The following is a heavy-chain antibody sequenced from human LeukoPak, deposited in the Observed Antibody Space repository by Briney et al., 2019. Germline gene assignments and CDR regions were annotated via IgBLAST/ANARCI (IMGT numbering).Heavy chain of an antibody. CDR3: ARGYFYDSSMGY. CDR1: GFTFGDYA. CDR2: IYSGGTT. J-gene: IGHJ4*02. Sequence: GGSLRLSCTASGFTFGDYAMIWVRQAPGKGLEWVSLIYSGGTTHHADSVKGRFTISRDNSKNTVYLQMNNLRAEDTAVYYCARGYFYDSSMGYWGQGTLVTVSS. D-gene: IGHD3-22*01. V-gene: IGHV3-66*01.